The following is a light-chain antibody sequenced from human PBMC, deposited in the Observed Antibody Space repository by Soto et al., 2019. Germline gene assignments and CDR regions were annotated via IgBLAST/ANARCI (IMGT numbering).Light chain of an antibody. J-gene: IGLJ1*01. V-gene: IGLV2-14*01. CDR2: EVT. Sequence: QSVLTQPASVSGSPGQSITISCTGTSSDFYGYNYVSWYQQVPGKAPKLLIYEVTSRPSGVSNRFSGSKSGSTASLTISGLLAEDEADYYCTSYTRGSTLHVFGTGTKVTVL. CDR3: TSYTRGSTLHV. CDR1: SSDFYGYNY.